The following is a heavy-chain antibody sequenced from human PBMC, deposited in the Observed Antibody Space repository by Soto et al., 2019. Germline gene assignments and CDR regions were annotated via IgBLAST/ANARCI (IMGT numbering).Heavy chain of an antibody. Sequence: SETLSRTCAVSGGSVCTYLWSWNRQPPGKGLEWIGYIYNSGSTNYNPSLKSRVTISVDTSKNQFSLKLTSVTAADTAVYYCARGGYFEWSFDFWGQGTLVTVS. V-gene: IGHV4-59*08. J-gene: IGHJ4*02. D-gene: IGHD3-9*01. CDR1: GGSVCTYL. CDR2: IYNSGST. CDR3: ARGGYFEWSFDF.